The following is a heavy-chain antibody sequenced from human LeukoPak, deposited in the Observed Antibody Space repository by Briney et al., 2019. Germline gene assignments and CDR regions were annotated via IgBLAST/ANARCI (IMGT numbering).Heavy chain of an antibody. D-gene: IGHD3-3*01. V-gene: IGHV3-74*01. Sequence: GGSLRLSCAASGFTFSSYWMHWVRQAPGKGLVWVSRINSDGSSISYADSVKGRFTISRDNAKNTLYLQVNSLRAEDTAVYYCARDRDDFWSGYYLYYYYGMDVWGQGTTVTVSS. CDR1: GFTFSSYW. CDR2: INSDGSSI. CDR3: ARDRDDFWSGYYLYYYYGMDV. J-gene: IGHJ6*02.